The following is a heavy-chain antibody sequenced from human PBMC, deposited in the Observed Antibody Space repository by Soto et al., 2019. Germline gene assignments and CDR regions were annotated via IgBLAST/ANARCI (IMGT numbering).Heavy chain of an antibody. CDR2: IIPIFGTA. CDR3: AIATASEIVVVPGGMDV. V-gene: IGHV1-69*01. D-gene: IGHD2-2*01. CDR1: GGTFSSYA. J-gene: IGHJ6*02. Sequence: QVQLVQSGAEVKKPGSSVKVSCKASGGTFSSYAISWVRQAPGQGLEWMGGIIPIFGTANYAQKFQGRVTMTADESTSTAYMELSSLRSEDTAVYYCAIATASEIVVVPGGMDVWGQGTTVTVSS.